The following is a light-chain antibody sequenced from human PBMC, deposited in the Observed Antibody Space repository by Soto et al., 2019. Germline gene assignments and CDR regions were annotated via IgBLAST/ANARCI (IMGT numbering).Light chain of an antibody. CDR3: QSYDSSLSAVV. CDR2: GNS. CDR1: SSNIGAGYD. Sequence: QSVLTQPPSVSGAPGQRVTISCTGSSSNIGAGYDVHWYQQLPGTAPKLLIYGNSNRPSGVPDRFSGSKSGTSASPAITGLQAEDEADYYCQSYDSSLSAVVFGGGTKLTVL. V-gene: IGLV1-40*01. J-gene: IGLJ2*01.